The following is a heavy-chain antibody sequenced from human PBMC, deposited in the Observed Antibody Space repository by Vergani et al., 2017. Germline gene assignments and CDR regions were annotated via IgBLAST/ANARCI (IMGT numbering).Heavy chain of an antibody. CDR1: GGSISSGSYY. CDR3: ARDHLYCSSTSCHRYNWFDP. CDR2: IYTSGST. D-gene: IGHD2-2*01. Sequence: QVQLQESGPGLVKPSQTLSLTCTVSGGSISSGSYYWSWIRQPAGKGLEWIGRIYTSGSTNYNPSLKSRVTMSVDTSKNQFSLKLSSVTAADTAVYYCARDHLYCSSTSCHRYNWFDPWGQGTLVTVSS. J-gene: IGHJ5*02. V-gene: IGHV4-61*02.